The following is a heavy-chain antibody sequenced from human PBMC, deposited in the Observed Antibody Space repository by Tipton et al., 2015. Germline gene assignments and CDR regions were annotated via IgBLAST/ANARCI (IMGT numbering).Heavy chain of an antibody. CDR1: GFTFSSYA. V-gene: IGHV3-23*01. CDR2: ISGSGGST. Sequence: SLRLSCAASGFTFSSYAMSWVRLAPGKGLEWVSAISGSGGSTYYADSVKGRFTISRDNSKNTLYLQMNSLRAEDTAVYYCAKDKLPAAAGTEGAFDIWGQGTMVTVSS. J-gene: IGHJ3*02. D-gene: IGHD6-13*01. CDR3: AKDKLPAAAGTEGAFDI.